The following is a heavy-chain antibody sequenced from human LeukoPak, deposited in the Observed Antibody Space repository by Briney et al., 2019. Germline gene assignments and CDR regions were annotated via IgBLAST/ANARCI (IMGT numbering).Heavy chain of an antibody. CDR1: GFSFDDYA. Sequence: GGSLRLSCAASGFSFDDYAMHWVRQAPGKGLEWVSGISWNSGSIGYADSVKGRFTISRDNAKNSLYLQMNSLRAEDTALYYCAKGMSGSGWYETDAFGIWGQGTMVTVSS. V-gene: IGHV3-9*01. CDR2: ISWNSGSI. D-gene: IGHD6-19*01. CDR3: AKGMSGSGWYETDAFGI. J-gene: IGHJ3*02.